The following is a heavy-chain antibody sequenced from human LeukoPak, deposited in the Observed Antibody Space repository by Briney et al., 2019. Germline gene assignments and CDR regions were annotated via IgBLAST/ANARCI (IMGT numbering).Heavy chain of an antibody. V-gene: IGHV4-4*07. Sequence: SDPLFLRCTVSCTSIGDYYWSWIRQPAGKGLGWIGLLFPSGGTNLQPTLKSRVTMSVDTSNNQFSLKLTCVPAADTAVYYCVTWQGVWLRSTGYYYYHMDVWGKGTTVTVSS. CDR3: VTWQGVWLRSTGYYYYHMDV. D-gene: IGHD5-12*01. CDR2: LFPSGGT. J-gene: IGHJ6*03. CDR1: CTSIGDYY.